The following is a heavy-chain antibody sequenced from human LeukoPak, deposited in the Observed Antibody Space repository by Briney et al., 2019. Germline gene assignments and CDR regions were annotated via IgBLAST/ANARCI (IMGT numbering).Heavy chain of an antibody. CDR3: ARHVDTAMAKGAFDI. V-gene: IGHV3-74*01. D-gene: IGHD5-18*01. CDR2: IDPDGRST. J-gene: IGHJ3*02. CDR1: GFTFSSYE. Sequence: GGSLRLSCAASGFTFSSYEMNWVRQAPGKGLVWVSYIDPDGRSTSYADSVKGRFTISRDNAKNTLYLQMNSLRAEDTAVYYCARHVDTAMAKGAFDIWGQGTMVTVSS.